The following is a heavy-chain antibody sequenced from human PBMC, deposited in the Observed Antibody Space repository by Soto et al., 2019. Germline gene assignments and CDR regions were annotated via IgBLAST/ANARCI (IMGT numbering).Heavy chain of an antibody. CDR2: IDPSDSYT. Sequence: GESLKISCKGSGYSFTSYWISWVRQMPGKGLEWMGRIDPSDSYTNYSPSFQGHVTISADKSISTAYLQWSSLKASDTAMYYWAVRIAGAGPLNYYFAYWGQGTLVPVS. V-gene: IGHV5-10-1*01. CDR1: GYSFTSYW. J-gene: IGHJ4*02. D-gene: IGHD6-19*01. CDR3: AVRIAGAGPLNYYFAY.